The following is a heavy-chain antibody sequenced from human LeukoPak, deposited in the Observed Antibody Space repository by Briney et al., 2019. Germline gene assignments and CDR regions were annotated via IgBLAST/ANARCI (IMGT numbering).Heavy chain of an antibody. Sequence: GGSLRLSCAASGSTFSSYAMSWVRQAPGKGLEWVAVISYDGSNKYYADSVKGRFTVSRDNSKNTLYLQMNSLRAEDTAVYYCAKTVAGWLYYLEYCGQGTLVTVSS. D-gene: IGHD6-19*01. CDR1: GSTFSSYA. CDR3: AKTVAGWLYYLEY. V-gene: IGHV3-30*18. J-gene: IGHJ4*02. CDR2: ISYDGSNK.